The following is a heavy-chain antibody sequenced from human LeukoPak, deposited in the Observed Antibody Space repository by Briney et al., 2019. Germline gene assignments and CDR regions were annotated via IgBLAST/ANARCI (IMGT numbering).Heavy chain of an antibody. CDR3: ASSKTPGIQLWFFDI. CDR2: IYYSGNT. Sequence: PLETLSLTCTVSGDTINGFYWNWLRQPPGQGLEWIGNIYYSGNTNYNPVLKSGVTMSVDTSTNNFSLKLSSVTGADTAVYYCASSKTPGIQLWFFDIWGQGTMVTVSS. D-gene: IGHD5-18*01. CDR1: GDTINGFY. J-gene: IGHJ3*02. V-gene: IGHV4-59*01.